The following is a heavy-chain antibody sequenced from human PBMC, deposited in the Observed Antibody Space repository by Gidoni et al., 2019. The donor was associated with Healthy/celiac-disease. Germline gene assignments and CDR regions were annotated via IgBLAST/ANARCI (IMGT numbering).Heavy chain of an antibody. V-gene: IGHV3-23*01. D-gene: IGHD3-10*01. J-gene: IGHJ6*03. CDR2: ISGSGGRT. CDR1: GFTFSSYA. Sequence: EVQLLESGGGLVQPGGSLRLSCAASGFTFSSYAMRWVRQAPGKGLEWVSAISGSGGRTYYADSVKGRFTISRDNSKNTLYLQMNSLRAEDTAVYYCAKANYYGSGTRHYYYYMDVWGKGTTVTVSS. CDR3: AKANYYGSGTRHYYYYMDV.